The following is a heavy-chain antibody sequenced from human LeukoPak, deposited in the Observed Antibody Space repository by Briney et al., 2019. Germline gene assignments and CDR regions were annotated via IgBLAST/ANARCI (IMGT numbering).Heavy chain of an antibody. J-gene: IGHJ4*02. CDR1: GFIFSDYY. Sequence: AGGSLRLSCAASGFIFSDYYMSWIRQAPAKGLEWVSYISSGGSTIYYADSVKGRFTISRDNAKNSLYLQMNSLRAEDTAVYYCARGGRGVVPAASIDYWGQGTLVTVSS. V-gene: IGHV3-11*04. D-gene: IGHD2-2*01. CDR3: ARGGRGVVPAASIDY. CDR2: ISSGGSTI.